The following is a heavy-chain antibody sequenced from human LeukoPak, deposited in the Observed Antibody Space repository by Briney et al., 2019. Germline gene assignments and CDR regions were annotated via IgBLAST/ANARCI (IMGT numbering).Heavy chain of an antibody. CDR3: ARATAAEVSHY. V-gene: IGHV4-31*03. D-gene: IGHD6-13*01. CDR1: GGSISSGGYY. Sequence: SSQTLSLTCTVSGGSISSGGYYWSWIRQHPGKGLEWIGYIYYSGSTYYNPSLKSRVTISVDTSKNQFSLKLSSVTAPDTAVYYCARATAAEVSHYWGQGTLVTVSS. J-gene: IGHJ4*02. CDR2: IYYSGST.